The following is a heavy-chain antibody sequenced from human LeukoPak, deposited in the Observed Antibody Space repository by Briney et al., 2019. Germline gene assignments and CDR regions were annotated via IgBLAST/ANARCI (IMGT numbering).Heavy chain of an antibody. Sequence: MPSETLSLTCAVYGGSFSGYYWSWIRQPPGKGLEWIGEINHSGSTNYNPSLKSRVTIPVDTSKSQFSLKLSSVTAADTAVYYCARGPGALLHWGQGILVTVSS. J-gene: IGHJ4*02. CDR2: INHSGST. D-gene: IGHD3-10*01. V-gene: IGHV4-34*01. CDR3: ARGPGALLH. CDR1: GGSFSGYY.